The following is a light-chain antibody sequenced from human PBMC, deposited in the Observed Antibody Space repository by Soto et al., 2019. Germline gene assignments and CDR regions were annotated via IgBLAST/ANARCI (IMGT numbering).Light chain of an antibody. CDR2: GNS. V-gene: IGLV1-40*01. CDR3: QSYDSSQSGGV. CDR1: SSNIGAGYD. Sequence: VLTQPPSVSGAPGQRVTISCTGSSSNIGAGYDVHWYQQLPGTAPKLLIYGNSNRPSGVPDRFSGSKSGTSASLAITGLQAEDEADYYCQSYDSSQSGGVFGGGTQLTVL. J-gene: IGLJ3*02.